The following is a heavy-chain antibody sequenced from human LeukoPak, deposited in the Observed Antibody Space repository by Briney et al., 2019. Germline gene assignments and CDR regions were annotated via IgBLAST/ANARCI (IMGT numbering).Heavy chain of an antibody. CDR2: IWYDGSNK. J-gene: IGHJ4*02. CDR1: GFTFSSYG. CDR3: ARSQSHYGDYPYFDY. V-gene: IGHV3-33*01. Sequence: GGSLRLSCAASGFTFSSYGMHWVRQAPGKGLEWVAVIWYDGSNKYYADSVKGRFTISRDNSKNTLYLQINSLRAEDTAVYYCARSQSHYGDYPYFDYWGQGTLVTVSS. D-gene: IGHD4-17*01.